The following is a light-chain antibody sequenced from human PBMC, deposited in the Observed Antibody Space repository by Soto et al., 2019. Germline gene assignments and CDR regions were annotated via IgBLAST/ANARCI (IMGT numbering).Light chain of an antibody. CDR2: EGN. Sequence: QSVLTQPASVSGSPGQSITISCTGTSSDVGSYKLVSWYQQHPDKAPKLIIYEGNKRPSGVSNRFSGSKSGDTASLTISGLQAEDEAYYYCCSYAGDSADVVFGGGTKLTVL. J-gene: IGLJ2*01. CDR1: SSDVGSYKL. V-gene: IGLV2-23*01. CDR3: CSYAGDSADVV.